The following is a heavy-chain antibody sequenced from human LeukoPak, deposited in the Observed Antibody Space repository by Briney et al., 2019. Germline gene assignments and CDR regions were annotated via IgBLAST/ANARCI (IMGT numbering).Heavy chain of an antibody. D-gene: IGHD5-24*01. CDR1: GFTFSSYA. CDR2: ISSSSSYI. CDR3: ARGGGGRDGYNFDY. Sequence: GGSLRLSCAASGFTFSSYAMSWVRQAPGRGLEWVSSISSSSSYIYYADSVKGRFTISRDNAKNSLYLQMNSLRAEDTAVYNCARGGGGRDGYNFDYWGQGTLVTVSS. V-gene: IGHV3-21*01. J-gene: IGHJ4*02.